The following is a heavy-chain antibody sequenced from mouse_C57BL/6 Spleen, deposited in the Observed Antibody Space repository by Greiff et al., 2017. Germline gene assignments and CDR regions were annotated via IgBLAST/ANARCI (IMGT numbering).Heavy chain of an antibody. Sequence: EVKVVESGGGLVKPGGSLKLSCAASGFTFSSYTMSWVRQTPEKRLEWVATISGGGGNTYYPDSVKGRVTISRDNAKNTLYLQMSSLRSEDTALYYCARHHYDRFRMDYWGQGTSVTVSS. CDR3: ARHHYDRFRMDY. V-gene: IGHV5-9*01. CDR1: GFTFSSYT. J-gene: IGHJ4*01. D-gene: IGHD2-4*01. CDR2: ISGGGGNT.